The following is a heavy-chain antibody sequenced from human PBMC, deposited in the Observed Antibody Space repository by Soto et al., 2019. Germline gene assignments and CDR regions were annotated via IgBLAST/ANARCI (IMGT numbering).Heavy chain of an antibody. CDR1: GFSLSTSGVG. CDR2: IYWDDDK. Sequence: QITLKESGPTLVRPTQTLTLTCTFSGFSLSTSGVGVGWIRQPPGKALEWLALIYWDDDKRYSPSLKSRLTITKYTTKSHVVLTMTTMDPVDTATYYCAHSRCGGDCLQSYSSHYYYGMDVWGQGTTVTVSS. J-gene: IGHJ6*02. CDR3: AHSRCGGDCLQSYSSHYYYGMDV. V-gene: IGHV2-5*02. D-gene: IGHD2-21*02.